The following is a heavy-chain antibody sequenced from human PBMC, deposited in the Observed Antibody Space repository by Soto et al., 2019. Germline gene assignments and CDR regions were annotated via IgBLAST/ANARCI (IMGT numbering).Heavy chain of an antibody. CDR2: IYYSGST. J-gene: IGHJ6*02. V-gene: IGHV4-30-4*01. CDR3: ARVPSLRFLEWFPSYGMDA. CDR1: GGSISSGDYY. Sequence: PSETLSLTCTVSGGSISSGDYYWSWIRQPPGKGLEWIGYIYYSGSTYYNPSLKSRVTISVDTSKNQFSLKLSSVTAADTAVYYCARVPSLRFLEWFPSYGMDAWGQGTKVTVSS. D-gene: IGHD3-3*01.